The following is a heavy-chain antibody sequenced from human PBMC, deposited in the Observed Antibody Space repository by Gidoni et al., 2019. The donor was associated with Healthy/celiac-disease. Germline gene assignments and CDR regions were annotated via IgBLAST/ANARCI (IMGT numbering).Heavy chain of an antibody. CDR3: AKSGRITIFGVVIRYGMDV. Sequence: EVQLLESGGGLVQPGGSLRLSCAAPGFTFSSYAMSWVRQAPGKGLGWVSAISGSGGSTYYADSVKGRFTISRDNSKNTLYLQMNSLRAEDTAVYYCAKSGRITIFGVVIRYGMDVWGQGTTVTVSS. V-gene: IGHV3-23*01. D-gene: IGHD3-3*01. J-gene: IGHJ6*02. CDR2: ISGSGGST. CDR1: GFTFSSYA.